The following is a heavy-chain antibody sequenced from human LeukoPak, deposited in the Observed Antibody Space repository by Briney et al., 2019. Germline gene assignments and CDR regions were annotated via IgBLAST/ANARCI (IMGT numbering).Heavy chain of an antibody. D-gene: IGHD2-2*01. Sequence: SETLSLTCTVSGGSINIIGYHWVWIRQPPGKGLEWIGSIYSSGVTYYNPSLKSRVTISVDTSKNHFSLKLSSVTAADTAVYYCARHVWDQLTHFDYWGQGTLVTVPS. CDR1: GGSINIIGYH. CDR2: IYSSGVT. J-gene: IGHJ4*02. CDR3: ARHVWDQLTHFDY. V-gene: IGHV4-39*01.